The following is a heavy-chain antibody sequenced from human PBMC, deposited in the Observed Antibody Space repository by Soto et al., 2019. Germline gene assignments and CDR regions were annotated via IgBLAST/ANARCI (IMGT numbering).Heavy chain of an antibody. D-gene: IGHD3-10*01. CDR1: GGSFSGYY. CDR2: INHSGST. Sequence: SETLSLTCAVYGGSFSGYYWSWIRQPPGKGLEWIGEINHSGSTNYNPSLKSRVTISVDTSKNQFSLKLSSVTAADTAVYYCARGGSYYYGSGSYPGGTFDPWGQGTLVT. CDR3: ARGGSYYYGSGSYPGGTFDP. J-gene: IGHJ5*02. V-gene: IGHV4-34*01.